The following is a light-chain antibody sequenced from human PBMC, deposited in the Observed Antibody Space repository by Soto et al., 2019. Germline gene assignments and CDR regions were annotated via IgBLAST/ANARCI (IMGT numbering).Light chain of an antibody. Sequence: DIQMTQSASTVSASVGDRVTITCRASQAIGNDLNWYQRRPGKAPNLLIFDASTLQTGVPSRFSGSGSGTHFTLTINGLQPEDSSIYYCQQSYTTPWTFGQGTKVDI. V-gene: IGKV1-39*01. CDR2: DAS. J-gene: IGKJ1*01. CDR1: QAIGND. CDR3: QQSYTTPWT.